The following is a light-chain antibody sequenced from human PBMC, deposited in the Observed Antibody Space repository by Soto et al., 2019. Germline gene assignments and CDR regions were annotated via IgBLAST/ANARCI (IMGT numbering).Light chain of an antibody. Sequence: QSALTQPASVSGSPGQPITISCTGTSSDVGRYNLVSWYQQRPGKVPKLMIFEDTRRPSGISNRFSGSKSGNTASLTISGLQAEDEGDYYCCSFAGRNTPLYVCGSGTKVTVL. CDR1: SSDVGRYNL. CDR2: EDT. V-gene: IGLV2-23*01. J-gene: IGLJ1*01. CDR3: CSFAGRNTPLYV.